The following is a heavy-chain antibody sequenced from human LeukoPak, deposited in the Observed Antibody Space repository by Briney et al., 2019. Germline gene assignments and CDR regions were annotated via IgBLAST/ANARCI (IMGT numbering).Heavy chain of an antibody. CDR3: ASSELTYYYYYYMDV. CDR1: GGSISSYY. J-gene: IGHJ6*03. Sequence: SETLSLTCTVSGGSISSYYWSWLRHPPGKGLEWIGDIYYSGSTNYNPSLKSRVTISVDTSKDQFSLKLSSVTAADTAVYYCASSELTYYYYYYMDVWGKGTTVTVSS. D-gene: IGHD1-26*01. V-gene: IGHV4-59*01. CDR2: IYYSGST.